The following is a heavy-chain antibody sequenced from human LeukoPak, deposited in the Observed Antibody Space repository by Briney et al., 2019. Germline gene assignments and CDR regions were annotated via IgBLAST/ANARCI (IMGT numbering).Heavy chain of an antibody. CDR3: ARQNDFRLDY. CDR1: GYTFSSYW. Sequence: GESLKISCKGSGYTFSSYWTGWVRQMPGKGLEWMGIICPGDSDTRYSPSSQGQVTISVDTSVGTAYLQWSSLKASDTAIYYCARQNDFRLDYWGQGTLVTVSS. V-gene: IGHV5-51*01. CDR2: ICPGDSDT. D-gene: IGHD3-3*01. J-gene: IGHJ4*02.